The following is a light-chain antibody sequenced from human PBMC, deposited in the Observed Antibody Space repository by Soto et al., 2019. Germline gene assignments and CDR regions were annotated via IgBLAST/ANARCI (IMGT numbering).Light chain of an antibody. J-gene: IGKJ1*01. V-gene: IGKV3-11*01. CDR2: DAS. CDR3: QQRSNWPWS. Sequence: EIVLTQSPATLSLSPGERATLSCRASQSVNKYLFWYQQKPGQSPRLLIYDASNRATGIPARFSGSGSGTDFTRTISSLEPAEFAFYYCQQRSNWPWSFGQGTKVDIK. CDR1: QSVNKY.